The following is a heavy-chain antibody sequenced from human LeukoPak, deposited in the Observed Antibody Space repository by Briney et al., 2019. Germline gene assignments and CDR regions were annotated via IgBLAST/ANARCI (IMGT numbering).Heavy chain of an antibody. CDR3: AKGTFDWSFPLYFDS. V-gene: IGHV3-23*01. Sequence: GESLRLSCTTSGFNFSIYPMTWVRQAPGKGLEWVSAISGSGGSTYYADSVKGRFTISRDNSKNTLYLQMNSLGVEDTAVYYCAKGTFDWSFPLYFDSWGQGILVTVSS. D-gene: IGHD3-9*01. CDR2: ISGSGGST. CDR1: GFNFSIYP. J-gene: IGHJ4*02.